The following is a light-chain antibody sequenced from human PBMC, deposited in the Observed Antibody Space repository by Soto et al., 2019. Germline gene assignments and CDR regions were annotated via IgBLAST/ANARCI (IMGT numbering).Light chain of an antibody. Sequence: QSVLTQPRSVSGSPGQSVTISCSGTSSDVGGYNYVSWYQQYPGAAPKLMIYDVTMRPSGVPYRFSGSKSGNTASLTISGLQVDDEADYYCCSYAGSYTFYVFGGGTKVTVL. CDR2: DVT. CDR1: SSDVGGYNY. J-gene: IGLJ1*01. CDR3: CSYAGSYTFYV. V-gene: IGLV2-11*01.